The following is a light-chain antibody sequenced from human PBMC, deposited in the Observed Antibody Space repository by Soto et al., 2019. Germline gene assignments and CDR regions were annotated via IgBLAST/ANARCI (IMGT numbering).Light chain of an antibody. CDR1: SGSVSTSYY. V-gene: IGLV8-61*01. Sequence: QTVVTQEPSFSVSPGGTVTLTCGLSSGSVSTSYYPSWYQQTPGQAPRTLIYSTNTRSSGVTDRFSGSTLGNKAALTITGAQADDESDYYCVLYMGSGIGVFGGGTKLTVL. J-gene: IGLJ3*02. CDR3: VLYMGSGIGV. CDR2: STN.